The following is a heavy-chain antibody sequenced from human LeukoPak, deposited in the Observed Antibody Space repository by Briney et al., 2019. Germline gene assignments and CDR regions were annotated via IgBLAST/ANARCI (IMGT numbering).Heavy chain of an antibody. V-gene: IGHV4-34*01. CDR2: INHSGST. J-gene: IGHJ4*02. CDR3: AGERGYRYGVDY. D-gene: IGHD5-18*01. Sequence: PSETLSLTCAVYGGSFSGYYWSWIRQPPGKGLEWIGEINHSGSTNYNPSLKSRVTISLDTSKNQFSLKLSSVTAADTAVYYCAGERGYRYGVDYWGQGSLVTVSS. CDR1: GGSFSGYY.